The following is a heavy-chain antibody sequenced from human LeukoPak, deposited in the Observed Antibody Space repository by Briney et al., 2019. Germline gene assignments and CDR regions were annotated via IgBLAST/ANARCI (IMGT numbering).Heavy chain of an antibody. J-gene: IGHJ4*02. CDR2: ISASGVST. V-gene: IGHV3-23*01. CDR3: ARGCSSTNCLGLFSSYYFDY. D-gene: IGHD2-2*01. CDR1: GFTFSSYA. Sequence: GGSLRLSCAASGFTFSSYAMSWVRQAPGKGLEWVSAISASGVSTYYADSVKGRFTISRDNSKNTLYLQMNSLRAEDTAVYYCARGCSSTNCLGLFSSYYFDYWGQGTLVTVSS.